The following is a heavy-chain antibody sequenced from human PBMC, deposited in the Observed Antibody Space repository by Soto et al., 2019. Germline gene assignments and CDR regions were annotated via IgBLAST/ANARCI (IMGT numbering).Heavy chain of an antibody. CDR1: GFIFSNYG. CDR2: ISFAGKNR. Sequence: QVQLVESGGGVVQPGKSLRLSCAASGFIFSNYGMHWVRQAPGKGLEWVALISFAGKNRNYADSVKGRFTIYRYNPKNTLYLEMNSLRPEDTAFYYCAKRGGVVGGSEHPFFEYWGQGTRVTVSS. D-gene: IGHD1-26*01. J-gene: IGHJ4*02. V-gene: IGHV3-30*18. CDR3: AKRGGVVGGSEHPFFEY.